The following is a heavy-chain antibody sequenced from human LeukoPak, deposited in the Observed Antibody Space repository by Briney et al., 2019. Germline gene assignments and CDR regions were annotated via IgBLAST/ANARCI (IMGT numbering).Heavy chain of an antibody. V-gene: IGHV4-38-2*01. D-gene: IGHD1-26*01. CDR1: GYSISSGYY. CDR2: IYHSGGT. CDR3: ARHWGVTTRPLDY. Sequence: SSETLSLTCAVSGYSISSGYYWGWIRQPPGKGLEWIGSIYHSGGTYYNPSLKSRVTISVDTSKNQFFLKLSSVTAADTAVYYCARHWGVTTRPLDYWGQGTLVTVSS. J-gene: IGHJ4*02.